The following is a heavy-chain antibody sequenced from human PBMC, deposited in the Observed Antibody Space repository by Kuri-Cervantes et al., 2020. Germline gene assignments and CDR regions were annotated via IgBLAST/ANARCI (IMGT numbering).Heavy chain of an antibody. Sequence: GGSLRLSCAASGFTFDDYGMSWVRQAPGKGLEWVSGINWNGGSTGYADSVKGRFTISRDNSKNTLYLQMNSLRAEDTAVYYCAREDYDFWSGYRYYGMDVWGQGTTVTVSS. CDR1: GFTFDDYG. CDR2: INWNGGST. CDR3: AREDYDFWSGYRYYGMDV. V-gene: IGHV3-20*04. D-gene: IGHD3-3*01. J-gene: IGHJ6*02.